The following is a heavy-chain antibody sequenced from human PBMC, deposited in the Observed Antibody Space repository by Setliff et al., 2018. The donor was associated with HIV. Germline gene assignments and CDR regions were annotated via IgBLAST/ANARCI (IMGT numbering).Heavy chain of an antibody. V-gene: IGHV4-59*08. D-gene: IGHD3-22*01. CDR3: ARHYDSSGYGDYFDG. Sequence: SETLSLTCTVSGGSISSYYWSWIRQPPGKGLEWIGYIYFSGSTNYNPSLNSRVTTSIDTSKNQFSLELRSVTAADTAVYYCARHYDSSGYGDYFDGWGRGILVTVSS. CDR1: GGSISSYY. J-gene: IGHJ4*02. CDR2: IYFSGST.